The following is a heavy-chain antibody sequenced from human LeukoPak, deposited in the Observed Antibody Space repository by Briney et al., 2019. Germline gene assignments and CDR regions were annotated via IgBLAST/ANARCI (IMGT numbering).Heavy chain of an antibody. CDR2: IYSNGHI. D-gene: IGHD3-10*01. CDR3: ARRHYGSGNIDS. V-gene: IGHV4-39*01. Sequence: PSETLSLTCSVSSDSISSSSYLWVWVRQPPGKGLEWIGDIYSNGHISYNPSLKSRAAISVDTPKNQFSLNLSSVTAADTALYYCARRHYGSGNIDSWGQGTLVTVSS. J-gene: IGHJ4*02. CDR1: SDSISSSSYL.